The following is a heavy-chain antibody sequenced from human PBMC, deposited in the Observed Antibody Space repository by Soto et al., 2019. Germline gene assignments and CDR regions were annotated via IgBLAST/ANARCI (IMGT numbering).Heavy chain of an antibody. V-gene: IGHV4-34*01. D-gene: IGHD5-12*01. CDR3: AARLADNSGYDPRPFDY. CDR2: INHSGST. J-gene: IGHJ4*02. Sequence: SETLSLTCAVYGGSFSGYYWSWIRQPPGKGLEWIGEINHSGSTNYNPSLKSRVTISVDTSKNQFSLKLSSVTAADTTVYYCAARLADNSGYDPRPFDYWGQGTLVTVSS. CDR1: GGSFSGYY.